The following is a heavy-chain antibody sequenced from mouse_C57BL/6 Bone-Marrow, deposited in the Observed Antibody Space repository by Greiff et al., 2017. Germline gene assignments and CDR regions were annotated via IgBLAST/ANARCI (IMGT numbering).Heavy chain of an antibody. Sequence: VKVVESGAELARPGASVKLSCKASGYTFTSYGISWVKQRTGQGLEWIGEIYPRSGNTYYNEKFKGKATLTADKSSSTAYRELRSLTSEDSAVYFCARLLFDVWGTGTTVTVSS. D-gene: IGHD1-1*01. V-gene: IGHV1-81*01. CDR3: ARLLFDV. CDR2: IYPRSGNT. CDR1: GYTFTSYG. J-gene: IGHJ1*03.